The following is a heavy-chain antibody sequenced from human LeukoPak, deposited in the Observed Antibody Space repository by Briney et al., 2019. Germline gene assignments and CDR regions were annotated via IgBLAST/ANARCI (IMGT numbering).Heavy chain of an antibody. D-gene: IGHD6-13*01. CDR2: IISNGGST. Sequence: GGSLRLSCSASGFTFGSFPMYWVRQAPGKGLEDVSAIISNGGSTYYADSVRGRFTISRDNSKSTVYLQMSSLRAEDTAVYYCVKAYSSSWYYGMDVWGQGTTVTVSS. J-gene: IGHJ6*02. CDR1: GFTFGSFP. CDR3: VKAYSSSWYYGMDV. V-gene: IGHV3-64D*06.